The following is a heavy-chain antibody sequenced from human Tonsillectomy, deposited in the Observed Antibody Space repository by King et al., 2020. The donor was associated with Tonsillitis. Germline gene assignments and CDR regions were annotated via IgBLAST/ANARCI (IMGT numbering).Heavy chain of an antibody. J-gene: IGHJ4*02. D-gene: IGHD3-3*01. CDR3: ARRVDFWSGADY. CDR1: GGSISSSSYY. Sequence: QLQESGPGLVKPSETLSLTCTVSGGSISSSSYYWGWIRQPPGKGLEWIGSIYYSGSTYYNPSLKSRVTISVDTFKNQFSLKLSSVTAADTAVYYCARRVDFWSGADYWGQGTLVTVSS. V-gene: IGHV4-39*01. CDR2: IYYSGST.